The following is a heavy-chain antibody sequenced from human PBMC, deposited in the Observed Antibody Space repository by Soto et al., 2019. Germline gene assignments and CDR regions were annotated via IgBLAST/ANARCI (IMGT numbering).Heavy chain of an antibody. CDR3: ASNDDILTGSYYYGMDV. Sequence: QVQLVQSGAEVKKPGSSVKVSCKASGGTFSRHGISWVRQAPGQGREWLGGIPPIFGTANYPQKFQGRVTITADESTSTAYMELSSLRSEDTAVYYCASNDDILTGSYYYGMDVWGQGTTVTVSS. CDR1: GGTFSRHG. J-gene: IGHJ6*02. CDR2: IPPIFGTA. D-gene: IGHD3-9*01. V-gene: IGHV1-69*12.